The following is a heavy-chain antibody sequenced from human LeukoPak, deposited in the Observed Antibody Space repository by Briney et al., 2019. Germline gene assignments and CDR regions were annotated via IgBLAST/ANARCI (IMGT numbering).Heavy chain of an antibody. J-gene: IGHJ4*02. D-gene: IGHD6-19*01. V-gene: IGHV4-34*01. CDR2: INHSGST. Sequence: PSETLSLTCAVYGGSFSGYYWSWIRQPPGKGLEWIGEINHSGSTNYNPSLKSRVTISVDTSKNQFSLKLSSVTAADTAVYYCARRGQWLYYFDYWGQGTLVTVSS. CDR1: GGSFSGYY. CDR3: ARRGQWLYYFDY.